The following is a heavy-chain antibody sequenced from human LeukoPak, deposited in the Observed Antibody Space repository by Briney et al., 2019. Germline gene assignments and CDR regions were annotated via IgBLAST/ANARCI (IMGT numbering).Heavy chain of an antibody. CDR3: ARGYCSGGSCYSGWFDP. CDR1: GVSISTSRYY. CDR2: IYYSGST. V-gene: IGHV4-61*05. Sequence: PSETLSLTCTVSGVSISTSRYYWGWVRQPPGKGLEWIGYIYYSGSTNYNPSLKSRVTISVDTSKNQFSLKLSSVTAADTAVYYCARGYCSGGSCYSGWFDPWGQGTLVTVSS. J-gene: IGHJ5*02. D-gene: IGHD2-15*01.